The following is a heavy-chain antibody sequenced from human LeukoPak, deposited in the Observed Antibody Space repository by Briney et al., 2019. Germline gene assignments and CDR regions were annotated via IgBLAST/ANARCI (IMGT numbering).Heavy chain of an antibody. V-gene: IGHV1-46*01. CDR3: ARVAWSDWNDAYFDY. CDR1: GYTFTSYD. J-gene: IGHJ4*02. CDR2: INPSGGST. Sequence: ASVKVSCKASGYTFTSYDINWVRQAPGQGLEWMGIINPSGGSTSYAQKFQGRVTMTRDMSTSTVYMELSSLRSEDTAVYYCARVAWSDWNDAYFDYWGQGTLVTVSS. D-gene: IGHD1-1*01.